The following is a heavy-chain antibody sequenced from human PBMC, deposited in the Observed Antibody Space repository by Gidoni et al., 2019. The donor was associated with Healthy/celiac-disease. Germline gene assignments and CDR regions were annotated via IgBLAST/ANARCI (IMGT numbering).Heavy chain of an antibody. D-gene: IGHD2-15*01. CDR3: ARVGGYCSGGSCP. Sequence: EVQLVESGGGLIQPGGSLRLSCAPSGFTVSSNYMSWVRQAPGKGLGWVSVIYSGGSTYYADSVKGRFTISRDNSKNTLYLQMNSLRAEDTAVYYCARVGGYCSGGSCPWGQGTLVTVSS. CDR2: IYSGGST. V-gene: IGHV3-53*01. J-gene: IGHJ5*02. CDR1: GFTVSSNY.